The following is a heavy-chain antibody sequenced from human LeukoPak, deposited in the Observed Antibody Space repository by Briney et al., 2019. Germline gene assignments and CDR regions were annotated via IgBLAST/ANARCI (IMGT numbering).Heavy chain of an antibody. CDR3: ARGYCSGGSCQRDDAFDI. J-gene: IGHJ3*02. V-gene: IGHV1-69*04. Sequence: ASVKVSCKASGGTFSSYAISWVRQAPGQGLEWMGRIIPILGIANYAQKFQGRVTITADKSTSTAYMELSSLRSEDTAVYYCARGYCSGGSCQRDDAFDIWGQGTMVTVSS. D-gene: IGHD2-15*01. CDR1: GGTFSSYA. CDR2: IIPILGIA.